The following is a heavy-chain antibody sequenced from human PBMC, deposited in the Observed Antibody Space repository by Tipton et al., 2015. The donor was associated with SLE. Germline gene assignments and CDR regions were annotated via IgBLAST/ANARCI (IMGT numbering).Heavy chain of an antibody. CDR1: GFTFSSYS. V-gene: IGHV3-48*01. Sequence: GSLRLSCAASGFTFSSYSMNWVRQAQGKGLEWISFISSTSSTKYYADSVEGRFTISRDNAKNSLYLQMDSLRAEDTAVYYCARYTYFYHSSGSYYDHRFDSWGLGTLVMVSS. J-gene: IGHJ4*02. D-gene: IGHD3-22*01. CDR2: ISSTSSTK. CDR3: ARYTYFYHSSGSYYDHRFDS.